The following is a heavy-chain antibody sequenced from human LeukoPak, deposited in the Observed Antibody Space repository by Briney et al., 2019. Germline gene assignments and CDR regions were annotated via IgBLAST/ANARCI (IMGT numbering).Heavy chain of an antibody. D-gene: IGHD6-13*01. CDR1: GGSFSGYY. CDR3: ARGNSWHYSSREDY. Sequence: SETLSLTCAVYGGSFSGYYWSWIRQPPGKGLEWIGEINHSGSTNYNPSLKSRVTISVDTSKNQFSLKLSSVTAADTAVYYCARGNSWHYSSREDYWGQGTLVTVSS. J-gene: IGHJ4*02. CDR2: INHSGST. V-gene: IGHV4-34*01.